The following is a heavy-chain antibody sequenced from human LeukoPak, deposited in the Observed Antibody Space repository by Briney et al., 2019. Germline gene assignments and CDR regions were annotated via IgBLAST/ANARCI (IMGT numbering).Heavy chain of an antibody. CDR1: GGSISSSSYY. CDR3: AREGDGYNLDPFDY. D-gene: IGHD5-24*01. Sequence: NTSETLSLTCTVSGGSISSSSYYWGWIRQPPGKGLEWIGSIYHSGSTYYNPSLKSRVTISVDTSKNQFSLKLSSVTAADTAVYYCAREGDGYNLDPFDYWGQGTLVTVSS. V-gene: IGHV4-39*07. J-gene: IGHJ4*02. CDR2: IYHSGST.